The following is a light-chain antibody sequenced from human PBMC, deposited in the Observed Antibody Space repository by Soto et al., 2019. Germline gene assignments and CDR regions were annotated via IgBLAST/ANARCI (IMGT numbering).Light chain of an antibody. CDR3: SSYTSSNTVV. V-gene: IGLV2-14*01. CDR2: DVS. Sequence: QSVLTPPASVSGSPGQSVTISCPGNSRDVGGYNYVSWYQQHPGKAPTLMIYDVSNRPSGVSNRFSASKSGNTASLTISGLQAEDEADYYCSSYTSSNTVVFGGGTKLTVL. CDR1: SRDVGGYNY. J-gene: IGLJ2*01.